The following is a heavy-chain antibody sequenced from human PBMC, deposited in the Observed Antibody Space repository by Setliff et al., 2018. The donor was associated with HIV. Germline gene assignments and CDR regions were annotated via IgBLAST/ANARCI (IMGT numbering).Heavy chain of an antibody. V-gene: IGHV3-66*01. Sequence: GGSLRLSCAASGFIVSSTYMSWVRQAPGKGLEWVSVIYVDGRTYYADSVKGRITISRDNSKNTLYVQMNSLRAEDTAVYYCARDPTYYYDTSGPYDAFDIWGQGTMVTVSS. CDR3: ARDPTYYYDTSGPYDAFDI. CDR1: GFIVSSTY. D-gene: IGHD3-22*01. CDR2: IYVDGRT. J-gene: IGHJ3*02.